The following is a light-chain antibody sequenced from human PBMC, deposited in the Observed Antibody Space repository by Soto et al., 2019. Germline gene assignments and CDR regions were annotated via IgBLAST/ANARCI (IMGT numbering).Light chain of an antibody. V-gene: IGKV3-11*01. CDR3: QQRSSWPLT. J-gene: IGKJ5*01. Sequence: EIVLTQSPATLSLSPGERATLSCRASQSVTTYLAWYQQKPGQAPRLLIYDASNRATGIPARFGASGSGTDFTLTIDSLEPEDSALYYCQQRSSWPLTFGPGTRLEIK. CDR1: QSVTTY. CDR2: DAS.